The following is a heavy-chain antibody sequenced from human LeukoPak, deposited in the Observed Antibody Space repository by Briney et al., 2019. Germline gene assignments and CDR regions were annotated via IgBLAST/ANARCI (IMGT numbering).Heavy chain of an antibody. CDR1: GYTFTGYY. CDR2: INPNSGGT. CDR3: ARGFTIFGVVIIIDYYYGMDV. Sequence: ASVKVSCKASGYTFTGYYMHWVRQAPGQGLEWMGRINPNSGGTNYAQKFQGRVTMTRDTSTSTAYMELSRLRSDDTAVYYCARGFTIFGVVIIIDYYYGMDVWGQGTTVTVSS. D-gene: IGHD3-3*01. J-gene: IGHJ6*02. V-gene: IGHV1-2*06.